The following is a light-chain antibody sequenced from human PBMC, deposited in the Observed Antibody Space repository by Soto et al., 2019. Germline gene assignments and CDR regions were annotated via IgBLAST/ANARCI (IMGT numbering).Light chain of an antibody. J-gene: IGKJ5*01. Sequence: DIQLTQSPSFLSASVGDRVTITCRASQGISSYLAWYQQKPGKVPKLLIYAASTLQSGVPSRFSGSGSGTEFTLTISSLQPEDYASYYYQDINAYPISCGQGTGLEV. CDR2: AAS. CDR3: QDINAYPIS. CDR1: QGISSY. V-gene: IGKV1-9*01.